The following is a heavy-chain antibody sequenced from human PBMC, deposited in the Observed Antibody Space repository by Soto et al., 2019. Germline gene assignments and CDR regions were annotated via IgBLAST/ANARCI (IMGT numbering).Heavy chain of an antibody. J-gene: IGHJ6*03. D-gene: IGHD2-2*01. Sequence: GGPLRPSCPASEFPFSSLAMSWVRQAQGKGLEWVSAISGSGGSTYYADSVKGRFTISRDNSKNTLYLQMNSLRAEDTAVYYCAKGEDSSTHYYYYMDVWGKGTTVTVS. V-gene: IGHV3-23*01. CDR3: AKGEDSSTHYYYYMDV. CDR1: EFPFSSLA. CDR2: ISGSGGST.